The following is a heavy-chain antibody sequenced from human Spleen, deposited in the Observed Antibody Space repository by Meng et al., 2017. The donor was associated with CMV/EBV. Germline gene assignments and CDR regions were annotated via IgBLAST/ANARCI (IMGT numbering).Heavy chain of an antibody. CDR2: IKSKTDGGTT. CDR1: GFTFSNAW. CDR3: TTPGYSYGPSYSDY. Sequence: SGFTFSNAWMNWVRQAPGKGLEWVGRIKSKTDGGTTDYAAPVKGRFTISRDDSKNTLYLQMNSLKTEDTAVYYCTTPGYSYGPSYSDYWGQGTLVTVSS. D-gene: IGHD5-18*01. J-gene: IGHJ4*02. V-gene: IGHV3-15*07.